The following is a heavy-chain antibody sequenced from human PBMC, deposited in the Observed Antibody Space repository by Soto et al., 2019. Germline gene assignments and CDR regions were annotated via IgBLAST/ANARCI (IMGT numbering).Heavy chain of an antibody. CDR2: ITAYNGNT. V-gene: IGHV1-18*01. J-gene: IGHJ6*02. CDR3: ARDWGNCTGGSCYSDYYYYYGMDV. Sequence: QVQLVQSGAEVKKPGASVKVSCKASGYTFPNYGISWVRQAPGQGLEWMGWITAYNGNTNYAQKPQGRVTMTTDTSTYTAYMELRSLRSDDTAVYYCARDWGNCTGGSCYSDYYYYYGMDVWGQGTTVTVSS. D-gene: IGHD2-15*01. CDR1: GYTFPNYG.